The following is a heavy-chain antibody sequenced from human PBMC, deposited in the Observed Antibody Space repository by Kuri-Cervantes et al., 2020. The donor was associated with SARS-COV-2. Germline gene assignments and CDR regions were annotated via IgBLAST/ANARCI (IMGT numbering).Heavy chain of an antibody. V-gene: IGHV3-23*01. Sequence: ESLKISCAASGFTFSSYAMSWVRQAPGKGLEWVSAISGSGGSTYYADSVKGRFTISRDNSKNTLYLQMNSLRAEDTAVYYCAKDPLWGSSSNFDYWGQGTLVTVSS. CDR2: ISGSGGST. CDR3: AKDPLWGSSSNFDY. D-gene: IGHD6-6*01. J-gene: IGHJ4*02. CDR1: GFTFSSYA.